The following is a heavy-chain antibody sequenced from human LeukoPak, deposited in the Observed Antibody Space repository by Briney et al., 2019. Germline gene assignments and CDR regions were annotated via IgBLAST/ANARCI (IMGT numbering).Heavy chain of an antibody. CDR3: ARGRSERITTFDY. V-gene: IGHV4-59*12. CDR2: IYYSGST. CDR1: GGSISSYY. D-gene: IGHD1-1*01. Sequence: SETLSLTCTVSGGSISSYYWSWIRQPPGKGLEWIGYIYYSGSTNYNPSLKSRVTISVDTSKNQFSLKLSSVTAADTAVYYCARGRSERITTFDYWGQGTLVTVSS. J-gene: IGHJ4*02.